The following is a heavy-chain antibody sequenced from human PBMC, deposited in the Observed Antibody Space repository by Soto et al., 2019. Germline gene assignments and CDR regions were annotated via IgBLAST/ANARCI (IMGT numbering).Heavy chain of an antibody. CDR2: ISGTGGST. J-gene: IGHJ5*02. CDR3: AKDMITFGGVIVPDWFDP. Sequence: GGSLRLSCAASGFTFSSYAMSWVRQAPGKWLEWVSAISGTGGSTYYADSVKGRFTISRDNSKNTLYLQMNSLRAEDTAVYYCAKDMITFGGVIVPDWFDPWGQGTLVTVSS. D-gene: IGHD3-16*02. V-gene: IGHV3-23*01. CDR1: GFTFSSYA.